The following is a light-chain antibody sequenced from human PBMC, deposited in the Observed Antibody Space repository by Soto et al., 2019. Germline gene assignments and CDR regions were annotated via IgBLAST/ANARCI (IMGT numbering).Light chain of an antibody. V-gene: IGLV2-14*01. J-gene: IGLJ1*01. CDR2: EVN. Sequence: QSVLTQPASVSGSPGQSITISCTGTSSDVGGYNYVSWYQQHPGKAPKLMIYEVNNRPSGVSNRFSGSKSGSTASLTISGLQAEDEADYYCSSYTSSITLGVFGTGTKVTVL. CDR1: SSDVGGYNY. CDR3: SSYTSSITLGV.